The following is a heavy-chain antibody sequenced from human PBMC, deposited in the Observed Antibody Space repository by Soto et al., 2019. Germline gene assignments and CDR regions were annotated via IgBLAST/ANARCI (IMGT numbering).Heavy chain of an antibody. CDR2: FDPEDGET. CDR1: GYTLTELS. V-gene: IGHV1-24*01. Sequence: ASVKVSCKVSGYTLTELSMHWVRQAPGKGLEWMGGFDPEDGETIYAQKFQGRVTMTEVTSTDTAYMELSSLRSEDTAVYYCATDSGAAGANDAFDIWGQGTMDTVSS. CDR3: ATDSGAAGANDAFDI. D-gene: IGHD6-13*01. J-gene: IGHJ3*02.